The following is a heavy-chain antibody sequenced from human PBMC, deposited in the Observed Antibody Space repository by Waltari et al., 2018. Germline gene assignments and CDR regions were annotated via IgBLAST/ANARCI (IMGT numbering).Heavy chain of an antibody. CDR2: ISSSSSYI. CDR1: GFTFSSYS. CDR3: AKASVAAAGTRGGMDV. Sequence: EVQLVESGGGLVKPGGSLRLSCAASGFTFSSYSMNWVRQAPGKGLEWVSSISSSSSYIYYADTVKGRFTNSRDNTKNTLYRQMNSLRAEDTAVYYCAKASVAAAGTRGGMDVWGQGTTVTVSS. J-gene: IGHJ6*02. V-gene: IGHV3-21*04. D-gene: IGHD6-13*01.